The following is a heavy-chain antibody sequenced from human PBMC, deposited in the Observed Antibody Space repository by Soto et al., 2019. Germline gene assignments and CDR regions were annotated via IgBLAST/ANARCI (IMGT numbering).Heavy chain of an antibody. CDR2: IYHSGST. V-gene: IGHV4-4*02. D-gene: IGHD6-6*01. J-gene: IGHJ6*02. CDR1: GGSISSSNW. Sequence: QVHLQESGPGLVKPSGTLSLTCAVSGGSISSSNWWSLVRQPPGKGLEWIGEIYHSGSTNYNPSLKSRVTISVDKSKKQFSLKLSSVTAADTAVYYCARDNLAARPYGMDVWGQGTTVTVSS. CDR3: ARDNLAARPYGMDV.